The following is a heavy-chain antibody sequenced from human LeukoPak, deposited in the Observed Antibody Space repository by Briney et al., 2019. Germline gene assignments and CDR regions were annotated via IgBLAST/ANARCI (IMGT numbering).Heavy chain of an antibody. D-gene: IGHD3-3*01. CDR3: ARQNDFRLDY. Sequence: GESLKISCKGSGYTFSSYWIGWVRQMPGKGLEWMGIIYPGDSDTRYSPSLQGQVTISVDTSIGTAYLQWSSLKASDTAIYYCARQNDFRLDYWGQGTLVTVS. CDR2: IYPGDSDT. V-gene: IGHV5-51*01. J-gene: IGHJ4*02. CDR1: GYTFSSYW.